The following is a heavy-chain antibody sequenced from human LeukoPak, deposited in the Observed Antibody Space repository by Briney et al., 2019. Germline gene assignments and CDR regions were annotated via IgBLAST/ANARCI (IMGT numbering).Heavy chain of an antibody. Sequence: GGALGIYCAAYGVTLSSYAMHWLCQAPGKGLEWVAVISYDGSNKYYADSVKGRFTISRDNSKNTLYLQMNSLRAEDTAVYYCARDRDYGDYFDYWGQGTLVTVSS. CDR3: ARDRDYGDYFDY. D-gene: IGHD4-17*01. CDR1: GVTLSSYA. J-gene: IGHJ4*02. CDR2: ISYDGSNK. V-gene: IGHV3-30-3*01.